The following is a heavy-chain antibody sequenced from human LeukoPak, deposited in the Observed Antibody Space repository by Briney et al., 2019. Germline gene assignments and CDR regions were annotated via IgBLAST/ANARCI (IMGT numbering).Heavy chain of an antibody. J-gene: IGHJ6*03. V-gene: IGHV3-21*04. D-gene: IGHD2-15*01. CDR3: ARVLRYCSGGNCYSGGLGYKDV. Sequence: PVRSLSLSCAASGVSPCSYSMNSVRQAPGKGLEWGSCISTSISYIYYADSAKGRFTISRDNAKNSLYLQMNSLRAEDTAVYYRARVLRYCSGGNCYSGGLGYKDVWGKGNTVTISS. CDR2: ISTSISYI. CDR1: GVSPCSYS.